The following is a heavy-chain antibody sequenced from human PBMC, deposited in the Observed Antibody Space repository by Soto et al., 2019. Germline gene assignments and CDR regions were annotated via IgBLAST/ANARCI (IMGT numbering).Heavy chain of an antibody. CDR3: VKEGVYYYDTSGYYMDY. V-gene: IGHV1-3*01. CDR1: GYTFTNYA. Sequence: QVQLVQSGAEVKKPGASVKVSCKASGYTFTNYAMHWVRQAPGQRLEWMGWINGGNGNTKYSQKFQGRVTITRDTSASTAYMELSSLRSEDTAVYYCVKEGVYYYDTSGYYMDYWGQGPLVTVSS. D-gene: IGHD3-22*01. CDR2: INGGNGNT. J-gene: IGHJ4*02.